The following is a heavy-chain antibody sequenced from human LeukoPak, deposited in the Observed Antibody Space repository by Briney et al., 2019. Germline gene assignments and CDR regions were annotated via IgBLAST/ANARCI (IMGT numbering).Heavy chain of an antibody. V-gene: IGHV3-30*18. CDR3: AKARSGGYNWFDP. CDR2: ISYDGSNK. Sequence: GRSLRLSCAASGFTFSSYGMHWVRQAPGKGLEWVAVISYDGSNKYYADSVKGRFTISRDNSENTLYLQMNSLRAEDTAVYYCAKARSGGYNWFDPWGQGTLVTVSS. CDR1: GFTFSSYG. J-gene: IGHJ5*02. D-gene: IGHD3-3*01.